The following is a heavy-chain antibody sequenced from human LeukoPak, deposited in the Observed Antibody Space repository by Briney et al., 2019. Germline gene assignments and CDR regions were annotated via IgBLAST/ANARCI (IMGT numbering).Heavy chain of an antibody. CDR1: AGSISSYY. Sequence: SETLSLTCTVSAGSISSYYWNWIRQPPGKGLEWIGYIYYSGITNYNPSLKSRVTISIDTSKNQFSLKQSSVTAADTAVYYCATYYYGSGSSYWGQGTLVTVSS. V-gene: IGHV4-59*08. J-gene: IGHJ4*02. CDR3: ATYYYGSGSSY. CDR2: IYYSGIT. D-gene: IGHD3-10*01.